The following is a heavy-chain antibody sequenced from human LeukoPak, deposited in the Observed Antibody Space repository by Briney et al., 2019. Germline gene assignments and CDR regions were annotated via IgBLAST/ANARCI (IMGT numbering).Heavy chain of an antibody. J-gene: IGHJ4*02. CDR1: GFTFSDYY. CDR2: ISSSGSTI. CDR3: AGAYSSSRPFFDY. Sequence: GGSLRLSCAASGFTFSDYYMSWIRQAPGKGLEWVSYISSSGSTIYYADSVKGRFTISRDNAKNSLYLQMNSLRAEDTAVYYCAGAYSSSRPFFDYWGQGTLVTVSS. V-gene: IGHV3-11*04. D-gene: IGHD6-13*01.